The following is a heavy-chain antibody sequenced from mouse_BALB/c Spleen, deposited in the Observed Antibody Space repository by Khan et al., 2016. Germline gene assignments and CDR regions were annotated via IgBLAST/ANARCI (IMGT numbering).Heavy chain of an antibody. CDR2: IWAGGST. CDR3: AREDQDFDAWFAS. V-gene: IGHV2-9*02. J-gene: IGHJ3*01. CDR1: GFSLTNSG. Sequence: QVQLKESGPGLVAPSQSLSITCTVSGFSLTNSGVHWVRQPPRKGLDWLGVIWAGGSTDYNSALMSRLSITRDTTTNQVFLKMNSLQTDDTAMDYCAREDQDFDAWFASWGQGTLVTVSA.